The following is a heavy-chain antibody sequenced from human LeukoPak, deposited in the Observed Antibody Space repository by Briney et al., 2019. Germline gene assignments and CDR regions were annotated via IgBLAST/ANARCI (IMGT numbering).Heavy chain of an antibody. CDR2: IYYSGST. D-gene: IGHD2-15*01. V-gene: IGHV4-39*07. CDR3: ARDYCSGGSCYRDAFDI. CDR1: GDSITSVTYY. Sequence: SETLSLTCTVSGDSITSVTYYWSWIRQSAGKGLEWIGSIYYSGSTYYNPSLKSRVTISVDTSKNQFSLKLSSVTAADTAVYYCARDYCSGGSCYRDAFDIWGQGTMVTVSS. J-gene: IGHJ3*02.